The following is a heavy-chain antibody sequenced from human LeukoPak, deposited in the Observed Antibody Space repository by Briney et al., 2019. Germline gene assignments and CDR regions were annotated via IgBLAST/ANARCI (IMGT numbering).Heavy chain of an antibody. CDR3: TRDPSSSSSGWFDP. J-gene: IGHJ5*02. D-gene: IGHD6-6*01. CDR1: GFTFGDYA. V-gene: IGHV3-49*03. Sequence: GSLRLSCTASGFTFGDYAMRWFRQAPGKGLEGVGFIRSKAYGGTTEYAASVKGRFTISRDDSKSIAYLQMNSLKTEDTAVYYCTRDPSSSSSGWFDPWGQGTLVTVSS. CDR2: IRSKAYGGTT.